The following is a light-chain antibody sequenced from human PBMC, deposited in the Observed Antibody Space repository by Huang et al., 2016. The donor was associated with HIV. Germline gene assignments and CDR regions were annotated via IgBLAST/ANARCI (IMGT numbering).Light chain of an antibody. CDR1: QCLLYRSNNKNY. V-gene: IGKV4-1*01. CDR2: WAS. CDR3: QQFYSTPIT. J-gene: IGKJ5*01. Sequence: DIVMTQSPDSLAVSLGERATINCKSSQCLLYRSNNKNYLAWYQQKPGQPPKLLIYWASTRESGVPDRFSGSGSGTDFTLTISSLQAEDVAVYHCQQFYSTPITFGQGTRLEIK.